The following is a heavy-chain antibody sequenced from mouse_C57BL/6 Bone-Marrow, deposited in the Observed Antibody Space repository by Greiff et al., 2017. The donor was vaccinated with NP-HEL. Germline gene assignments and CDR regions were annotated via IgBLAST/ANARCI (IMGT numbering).Heavy chain of an antibody. J-gene: IGHJ1*03. CDR2: INPYNGGT. CDR1: GYTFTDYY. Sequence: EVQLQQSGPVLVKPGASVKMSCKASGYTFTDYYMNWVKQSHGKSLEWIGVINPYNGGTSYNQKFKGKATLTVDKSSSTAYMELNSLTSEDSAVYYCAREGLYYGSSPFYWYFDVGGTGTTVTVSS. V-gene: IGHV1-19*01. CDR3: AREGLYYGSSPFYWYFDV. D-gene: IGHD1-1*01.